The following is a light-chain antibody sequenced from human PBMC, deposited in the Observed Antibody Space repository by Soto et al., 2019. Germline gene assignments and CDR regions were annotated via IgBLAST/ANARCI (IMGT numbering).Light chain of an antibody. CDR3: CSYTSLSTVV. CDR1: SSDVGGYNH. J-gene: IGLJ2*01. Sequence: QSALTQPASVSGSPGQSITISCTGSSSDVGGYNHVSWYQHSPGKAPKLILFAVSDRPSGVSHRFSGSKSGNTASLTISGLQADDEADYYCCSYTSLSTVVFGGGTKLTVL. V-gene: IGLV2-14*01. CDR2: AVS.